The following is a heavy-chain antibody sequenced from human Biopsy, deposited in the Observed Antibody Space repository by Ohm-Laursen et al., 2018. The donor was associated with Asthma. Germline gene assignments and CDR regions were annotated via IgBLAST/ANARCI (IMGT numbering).Heavy chain of an antibody. J-gene: IGHJ6*02. CDR2: ISPIFGAI. Sequence: ASVKVSCKASGGTLNNYAINWVRQAPGQGLEWMGGISPIFGAIRYAQNFQGRVTITADVFTNTVHMELSSLRSEDTAVLYCAKARFYYYYCDMEAWGQGTTVTVSS. CDR1: GGTLNNYA. V-gene: IGHV1-69*13. D-gene: IGHD3-16*01. CDR3: AKARFYYYYCDMEA.